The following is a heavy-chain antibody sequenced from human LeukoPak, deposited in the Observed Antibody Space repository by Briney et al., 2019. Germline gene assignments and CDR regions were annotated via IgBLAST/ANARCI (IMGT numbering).Heavy chain of an antibody. CDR2: INPNSGGT. J-gene: IGHJ2*01. V-gene: IGHV1-2*02. CDR1: GYTFTGYY. Sequence: ASVKVSCKASGYTFTGYYMHWVRQAPGQGLEWMGWINPNSGGTNYAQKLQGRVTMTTDTSTSTAYMELRSLRSDDTAVYYCARDKMTTAYFDLWGRGTLVTVSS. CDR3: ARDKMTTAYFDL. D-gene: IGHD4-17*01.